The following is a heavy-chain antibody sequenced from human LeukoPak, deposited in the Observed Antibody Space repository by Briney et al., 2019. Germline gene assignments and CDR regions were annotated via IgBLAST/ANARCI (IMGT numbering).Heavy chain of an antibody. CDR1: GYTLTELS. CDR2: FDPEDGET. V-gene: IGHV1-24*01. Sequence: ASVKVSCKVSGYTLTELSMHWVRQAPGKGLEWMGGFDPEDGETIYAQKFQGRVTMTEDTSTDTAYMELSSLRSEDTAVYYCAQDFGFGELESQNWFDPWGQGTLVTVSS. CDR3: AQDFGFGELESQNWFDP. D-gene: IGHD3-10*01. J-gene: IGHJ5*02.